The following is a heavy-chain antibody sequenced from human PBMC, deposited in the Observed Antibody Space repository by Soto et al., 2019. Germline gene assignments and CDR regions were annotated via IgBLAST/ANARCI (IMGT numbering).Heavy chain of an antibody. CDR3: ARAGRVRGDRGGMDV. CDR1: GGSISSGDYY. J-gene: IGHJ6*02. V-gene: IGHV4-30-4*01. Sequence: QVQLQESGPGLVKPSQTLSLTCTVSGGSISSGDYYWSWIRQPPGKGLVWIGYIYYSGSTYYNPSLKSRVTISVDTSKNQFSLKLSSVTAAATAVYYFARAGRVRGDRGGMDVWGQGTTVTVSS. CDR2: IYYSGST. D-gene: IGHD3-10*01.